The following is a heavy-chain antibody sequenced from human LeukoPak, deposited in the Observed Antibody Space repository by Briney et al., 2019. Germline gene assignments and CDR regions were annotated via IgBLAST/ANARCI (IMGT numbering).Heavy chain of an antibody. CDR1: GGSISSSSYY. V-gene: IGHV4-39*01. CDR3: AIVATIGGYFDY. Sequence: SETLSLTCTVSGGSISSSSYYWGWIRPPPGKGLEWIGSIYYSGSTYYNPSLKSRVTISVDTSKNQFSLKLSSVTAADTAVYYCAIVATIGGYFDYWGQGTLVTVSS. J-gene: IGHJ4*02. D-gene: IGHD5-12*01. CDR2: IYYSGST.